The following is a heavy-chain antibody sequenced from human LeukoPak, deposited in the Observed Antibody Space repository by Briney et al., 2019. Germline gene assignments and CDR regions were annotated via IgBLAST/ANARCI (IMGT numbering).Heavy chain of an antibody. CDR3: AGAGDSSGYGDY. V-gene: IGHV4-4*02. D-gene: IGHD3-22*01. Sequence: PSETLSLTCAVSGGSISSSNWWSWVRQPPGKGLEWIGEIYHSGSTNYNPSLKSRVTISVDKSKNQFSLKLTSVTATDTAVYYCAGAGDSSGYGDYWGQGTLVTVSS. J-gene: IGHJ4*02. CDR1: GGSISSSNW. CDR2: IYHSGST.